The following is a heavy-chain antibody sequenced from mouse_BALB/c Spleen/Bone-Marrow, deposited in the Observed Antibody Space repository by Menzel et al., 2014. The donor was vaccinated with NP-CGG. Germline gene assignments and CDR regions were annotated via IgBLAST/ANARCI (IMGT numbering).Heavy chain of an antibody. V-gene: IGHV14-3*02. CDR2: IDPANGNT. CDR1: GLKIKDTY. Sequence: EVQLHQSGAEHVKPAASVKLSCSAYGLKIKDTYMPWVKQRPEQGLEWIGRIDPANGNTKYDPKFQDKATITADTSSNTVDLQLSSQTFEDTSVYYRVRQELTIYFYFDVWG. D-gene: IGHD1-1*02. CDR3: VRQELTIYFYFDV. J-gene: IGHJ3*02.